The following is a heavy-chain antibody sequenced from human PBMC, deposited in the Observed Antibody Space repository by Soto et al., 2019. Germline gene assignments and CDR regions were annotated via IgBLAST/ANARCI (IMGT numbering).Heavy chain of an antibody. Sequence: SEKVSCKASGGTFSSYAISWVRQAPGQGLEWMGGIIPIFGTANYAQKFQGRVTITADESTSTAYMELSSLRSEDTAVYYCARDRTVRSWVSPMDVWGQGTTVTVSS. CDR3: ARDRTVRSWVSPMDV. CDR2: IIPIFGTA. J-gene: IGHJ6*02. V-gene: IGHV1-69*13. CDR1: GGTFSSYA. D-gene: IGHD4-4*01.